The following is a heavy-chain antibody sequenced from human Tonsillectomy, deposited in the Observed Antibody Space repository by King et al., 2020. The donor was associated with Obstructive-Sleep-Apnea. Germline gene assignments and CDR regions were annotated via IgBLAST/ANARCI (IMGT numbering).Heavy chain of an antibody. CDR3: ATDLNWGSD. Sequence: VQLVESGGGLVQPGGSLRLSCAVSGLTFSRSWMSWVRQAPGKGLEFFANINQDGTQKYYVDSVKGRLTISRDNAENSQYLQMNSLRVEDTAVYYCATDLNWGSDWGQGTLATVSS. D-gene: IGHD7-27*01. J-gene: IGHJ4*02. CDR1: GLTFSRSW. CDR2: INQDGTQK. V-gene: IGHV3-7*03.